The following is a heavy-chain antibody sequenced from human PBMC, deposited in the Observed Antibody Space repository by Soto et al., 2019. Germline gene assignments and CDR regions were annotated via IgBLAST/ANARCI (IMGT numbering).Heavy chain of an antibody. Sequence: QLQLQESGPGLVKPSETLSLTCTVSGGSISSSSYYWGWIRQPPGKGLEWIGSIYYSGSTYYNPSLKSRVTIPVDTSKNPFSLKLGSVTAADTAVYYCAGNQDSVIAAAGTGSNYFDYWAREPWSPSPQ. J-gene: IGHJ4*02. CDR1: GGSISSSSYY. V-gene: IGHV4-39*01. CDR3: AGNQDSVIAAAGTGSNYFDY. CDR2: IYYSGST. D-gene: IGHD6-13*01.